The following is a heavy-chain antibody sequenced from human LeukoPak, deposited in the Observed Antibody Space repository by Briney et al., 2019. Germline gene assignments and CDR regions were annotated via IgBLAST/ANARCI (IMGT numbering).Heavy chain of an antibody. Sequence: MSGGSLRLSCAASGFSFSDYYMSWIRQAPGKGLEWVSYITSSGSTIYYADSVKGRFTISRDNAKNSLYLQMNSLRAEDTAVYYCAREGGDYYGSGIPPYAFDIWGQGTMVTVSS. CDR1: GFSFSDYY. V-gene: IGHV3-11*04. CDR2: ITSSGSTI. CDR3: AREGGDYYGSGIPPYAFDI. D-gene: IGHD3-10*01. J-gene: IGHJ3*02.